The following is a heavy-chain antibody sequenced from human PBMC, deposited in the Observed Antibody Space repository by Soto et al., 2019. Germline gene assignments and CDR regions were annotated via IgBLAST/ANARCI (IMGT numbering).Heavy chain of an antibody. J-gene: IGHJ5*02. CDR1: GFTFSSYG. V-gene: IGHV3-33*01. Sequence: QVQLVESGGGVVQPGRSLRLSCAASGFTFSSYGMHWVRQAPGKGLEWVAVIWYDGSNKYYADSVKGRFTISRDNSKNTLYLKMNSLRAEDTAVYYCASGRLQGFDPWGQGTLVTVSS. CDR2: IWYDGSNK. D-gene: IGHD4-4*01. CDR3: ASGRLQGFDP.